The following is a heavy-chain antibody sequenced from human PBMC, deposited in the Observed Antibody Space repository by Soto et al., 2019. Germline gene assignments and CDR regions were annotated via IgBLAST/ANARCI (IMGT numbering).Heavy chain of an antibody. CDR1: GFTFSDYY. CDR3: AREPLTGTTYYYYYGMDV. D-gene: IGHD1-20*01. Sequence: QVQLVESGGGLVKPGGSLRLSCAASGFTFSDYYMSWIRQAPGKGLEWVSYISSSGSTIYYADSVKGRFTISRDNAKNSLYQQMNSLRAEDTAVYYCAREPLTGTTYYYYYGMDVWGQGTTVTVSS. V-gene: IGHV3-11*01. CDR2: ISSSGSTI. J-gene: IGHJ6*02.